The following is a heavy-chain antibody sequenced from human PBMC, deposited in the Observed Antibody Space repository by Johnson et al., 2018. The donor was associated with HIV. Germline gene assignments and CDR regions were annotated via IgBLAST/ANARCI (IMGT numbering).Heavy chain of an antibody. Sequence: VQLVESGGGLVQPGGSLRLSCAASGFTFSSYDMHWVRQAPGKGLEWVSGTSGNSGSRGYADSVKGRFTISSDNAKNSLYLQMNSLRAEDTAVYYCARDQDSSGYYYDAFDIWGQGTMVTVSS. CDR1: GFTFSSYD. CDR3: ARDQDSSGYYYDAFDI. J-gene: IGHJ3*02. D-gene: IGHD3-22*01. CDR2: TSGNSGSR. V-gene: IGHV3-9*01.